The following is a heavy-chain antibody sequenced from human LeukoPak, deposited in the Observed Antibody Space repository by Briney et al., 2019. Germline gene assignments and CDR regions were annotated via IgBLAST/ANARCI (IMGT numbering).Heavy chain of an antibody. Sequence: ASVKVSCKASGYTFTSYDINWVRQATGQGLEWMGWMNPNSGNTGYAQKFPGRVTMTRNTSISTAYMELSSLRSEDTAVYYCARDFPRSTSCLGYWGQGTLVTVSS. J-gene: IGHJ4*02. V-gene: IGHV1-8*01. CDR1: GYTFTSYD. CDR2: MNPNSGNT. CDR3: ARDFPRSTSCLGY. D-gene: IGHD2-2*01.